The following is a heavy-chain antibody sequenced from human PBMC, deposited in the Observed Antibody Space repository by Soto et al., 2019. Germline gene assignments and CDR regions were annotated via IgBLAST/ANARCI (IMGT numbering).Heavy chain of an antibody. D-gene: IGHD3-22*01. Sequence: LRLSCAASGFTFSNAWMSWVRQAPGKGLEWVGRIKSKTDGGTTDYAAPVKGRFTISRDDSKNTLYLQMNSLKTEDTAVYYCTTGYYDSSGTYDYWGQGTLVTVSS. V-gene: IGHV3-15*01. CDR3: TTGYYDSSGTYDY. CDR1: GFTFSNAW. J-gene: IGHJ4*02. CDR2: IKSKTDGGTT.